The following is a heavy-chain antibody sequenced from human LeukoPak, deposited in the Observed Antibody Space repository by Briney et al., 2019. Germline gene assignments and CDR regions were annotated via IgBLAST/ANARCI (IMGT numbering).Heavy chain of an antibody. J-gene: IGHJ6*02. CDR2: IYYSGST. CDR1: GGSISGSSYY. CDR3: ARCRYIKYGMDV. D-gene: IGHD5-18*01. V-gene: IGHV4-39*07. Sequence: SETLSLTCTVSGGSISGSSYYWGWIRQPPGKGLEWIGSIYYSGSTYYSPSLKSRVTISVDTSKNQFSLKLSSVTAADTAVYYCARCRYIKYGMDVWGQGTTVTVSS.